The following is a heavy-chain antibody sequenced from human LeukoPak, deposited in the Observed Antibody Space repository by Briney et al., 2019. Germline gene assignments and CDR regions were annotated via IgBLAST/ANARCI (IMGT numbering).Heavy chain of an antibody. CDR1: GGSFSTYY. V-gene: IGHV4-34*01. J-gene: IGHJ4*02. CDR2: INHRGDT. D-gene: IGHD3-10*01. Sequence: SETLSLTCAVYGGSFSTYYWSWIRQSPGKGLEWIAEINHRGDTNYNPSVKSRVTISVDTSKSQFSLKITSLTAADTAVYYCASGDMDRSYYFDYWGQGTLVTVSS. CDR3: ASGDMDRSYYFDY.